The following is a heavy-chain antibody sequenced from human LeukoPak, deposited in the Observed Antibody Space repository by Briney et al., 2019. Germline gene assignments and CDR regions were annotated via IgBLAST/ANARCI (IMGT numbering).Heavy chain of an antibody. V-gene: IGHV1-3*01. Sequence: ASVMLSCKASGYTFTNYAIHWVRQAPGQSLEWMGWINAGNGATKYSQNFQGRVTIMRDTSATTAYMALSSLRPEDTAVYFCARGIWSPSGCYYLDSWGQGTQVTVSS. J-gene: IGHJ4*02. CDR1: GYTFTNYA. D-gene: IGHD6-19*01. CDR3: ARGIWSPSGCYYLDS. CDR2: INAGNGAT.